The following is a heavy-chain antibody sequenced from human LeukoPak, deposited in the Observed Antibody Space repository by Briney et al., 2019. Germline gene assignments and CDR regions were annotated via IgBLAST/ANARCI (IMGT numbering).Heavy chain of an antibody. CDR1: GFTFSTYW. CDR3: ARVIAVVRGGGLSYYYAMDV. V-gene: IGHV3-48*02. J-gene: IGHJ6*02. CDR2: INSGSSTM. Sequence: GGSLRLSCAASGFTFSTYWMHWVRQAPGKGLEWVSYINSGSSTMYYADSVKGRFTISRDNGKTSLYLQMNSLRDEDTAVYYCARVIAVVRGGGLSYYYAMDVWGQGTTVTVSS. D-gene: IGHD3-10*01.